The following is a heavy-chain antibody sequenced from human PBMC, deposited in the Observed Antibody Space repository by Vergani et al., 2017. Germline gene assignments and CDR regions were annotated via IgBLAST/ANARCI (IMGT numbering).Heavy chain of an antibody. J-gene: IGHJ6*03. Sequence: EVQLLESGGGLVQPGGSLRLSCEASGFSFPGYAMSWVRQAPGKGLEWVSSVSGSSATPYYADSVKGRFTMSRNNDKNTVYLQMERLRVEDTATYYCARLGLRFAKFYYMDVWGRGTTVSVS. CDR1: GFSFPGYA. CDR2: VSGSSATP. CDR3: ARLGLRFAKFYYMDV. V-gene: IGHV3-23*01. D-gene: IGHD4-17*01.